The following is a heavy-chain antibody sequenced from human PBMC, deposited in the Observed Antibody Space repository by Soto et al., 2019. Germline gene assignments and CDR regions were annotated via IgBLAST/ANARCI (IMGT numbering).Heavy chain of an antibody. Sequence: SVKVSCKASGGTFSSYAISWVRQAPGQGLEWMGGIIPIFGTANYAQKFQGRVTITADESTSTAYMELSSLRSEDTAVYYCASSDYSNSPFDYWGQGTLVTVSS. D-gene: IGHD4-4*01. CDR2: IIPIFGTA. J-gene: IGHJ4*02. V-gene: IGHV1-69*13. CDR1: GGTFSSYA. CDR3: ASSDYSNSPFDY.